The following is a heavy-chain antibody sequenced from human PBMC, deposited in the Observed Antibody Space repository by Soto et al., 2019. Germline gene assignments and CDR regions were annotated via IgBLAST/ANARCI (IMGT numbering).Heavy chain of an antibody. J-gene: IGHJ6*02. CDR1: GGSISSGGYS. Sequence: SSETLSLTCAVSGGSISSGGYSWSWIRQPPGKGLEWIGYIYHSGSTYYNPSLKSRVTISVDRSKNQFSLKLSSVTAADTAVYYCARAPTNIAAAATGGYYYYGMDVWGQRTTVTVSS. CDR2: IYHSGST. D-gene: IGHD6-13*01. CDR3: ARAPTNIAAAATGGYYYYGMDV. V-gene: IGHV4-30-2*01.